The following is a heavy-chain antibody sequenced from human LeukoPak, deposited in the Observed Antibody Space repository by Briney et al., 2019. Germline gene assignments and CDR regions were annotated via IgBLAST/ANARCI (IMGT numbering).Heavy chain of an antibody. CDR2: INHSGST. D-gene: IGHD3-10*01. CDR1: GGSFSGYY. CDR3: ARGGPGYYYGSGSYFWSWFDL. Sequence: PSETLSLTCAVYGGSFSGYYWSWIRQPPGKGLEWIGEINHSGSTNYNPSLKSRVTISVDTSKNQFSLKLSSVTAADTAVYYCARGGPGYYYGSGSYFWSWFDLWGQGTLVTVSS. V-gene: IGHV4-34*01. J-gene: IGHJ5*02.